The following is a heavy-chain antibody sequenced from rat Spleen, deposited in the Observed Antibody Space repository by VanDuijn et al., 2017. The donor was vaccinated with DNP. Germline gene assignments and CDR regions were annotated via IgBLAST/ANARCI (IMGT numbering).Heavy chain of an antibody. CDR3: KVGAQY. Sequence: EVKLVESGGGLVQPGRSLKLSCAASGFNFNDYWMGWVRQAPGKGLEWIGEINEDSGTINYTPSLKDKFTISRDNAQNTLYLQMSKLGSEDSAIYYCKVGAQYWGQGVMVTVSS. V-gene: IGHV4-2*01. J-gene: IGHJ2*01. CDR2: INEDSGTI. CDR1: GFNFNDYW. D-gene: IGHD5-1*01.